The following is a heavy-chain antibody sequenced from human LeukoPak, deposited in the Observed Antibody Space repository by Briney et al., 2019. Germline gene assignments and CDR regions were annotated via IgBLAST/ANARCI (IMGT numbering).Heavy chain of an antibody. D-gene: IGHD5-24*01. Sequence: ASVKVSCKASGYTFTIYYIHWVRQAPGQGLEWMGLINPSGGSTNYAQKFQGRVTMTRDTSTSTVYMELSSLRSEDTAVYYCARDSGDGYNTDYWGQGTLVTVSS. J-gene: IGHJ4*02. CDR2: INPSGGST. V-gene: IGHV1-46*01. CDR1: GYTFTIYY. CDR3: ARDSGDGYNTDY.